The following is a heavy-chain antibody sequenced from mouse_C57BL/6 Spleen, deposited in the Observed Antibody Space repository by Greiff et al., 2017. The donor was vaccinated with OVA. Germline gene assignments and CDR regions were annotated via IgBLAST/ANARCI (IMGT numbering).Heavy chain of an antibody. J-gene: IGHJ3*01. CDR3: ASSRGYDYDVWFAY. V-gene: IGHV1-80*01. Sequence: QVQLQQSGAELVKPGASVKISCKASGYAFSSYWMNWVKQRPGKGLEWIGQIYPGDGDTNYNGKFKGKATLTADKSSSTAYMQLSSLTSEDSAVYFCASSRGYDYDVWFAYWGQGTLVTVSA. CDR2: IYPGDGDT. CDR1: GYAFSSYW. D-gene: IGHD2-4*01.